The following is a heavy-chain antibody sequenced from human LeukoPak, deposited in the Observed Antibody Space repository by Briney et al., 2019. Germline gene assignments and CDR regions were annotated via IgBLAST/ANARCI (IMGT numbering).Heavy chain of an antibody. CDR3: TRGYSYGYTHWHFDY. J-gene: IGHJ4*02. V-gene: IGHV3-23*01. Sequence: PGGSLRLSCAASGFTFSSYAMSWVRQAPGKGLEWVSAISGSGGSTYYADSVKGRFTISRDNSKNTLYLQMNSLRAEDTAVYYCTRGYSYGYTHWHFDYWGQGTLVTVSS. CDR1: GFTFSSYA. CDR2: ISGSGGST. D-gene: IGHD5-18*01.